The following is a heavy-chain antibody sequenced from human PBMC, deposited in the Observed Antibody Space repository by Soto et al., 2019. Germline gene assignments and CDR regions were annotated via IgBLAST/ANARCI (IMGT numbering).Heavy chain of an antibody. V-gene: IGHV3-7*03. CDR3: ARVAPVVTSYFDY. Sequence: EVQLVESGGGLVQPGGSLRLSCAASGFTFSSYWMSWVRQAPGKGLEWVAYIKQDGSEKYYVDSVKGRFTISRDNAKNSLDLQMNGLRAEDTAVYYCARVAPVVTSYFDYWGQGTLVPVSA. J-gene: IGHJ4*02. CDR2: IKQDGSEK. CDR1: GFTFSSYW. D-gene: IGHD2-21*02.